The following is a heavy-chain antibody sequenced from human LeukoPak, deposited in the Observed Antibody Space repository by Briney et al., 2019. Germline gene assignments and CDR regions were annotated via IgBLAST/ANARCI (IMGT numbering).Heavy chain of an antibody. V-gene: IGHV4-59*01. D-gene: IGHD4-23*01. CDR2: IYYSGST. J-gene: IGHJ4*02. CDR3: ARDTAVAL. Sequence: SETLSLTCPATDGSISGYYWSWIRQPPGQGLHWIGNIYYSGSTNYTPSLKSRVTISVDTSKNQFSLKLSSVTDAATAMYYCARDTAVALWGQGTLVTVSS. CDR1: DGSISGYY.